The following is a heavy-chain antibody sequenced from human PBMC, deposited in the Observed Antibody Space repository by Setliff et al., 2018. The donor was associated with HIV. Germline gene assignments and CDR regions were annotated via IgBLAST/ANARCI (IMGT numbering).Heavy chain of an antibody. V-gene: IGHV4-34*01. J-gene: IGHJ6*03. D-gene: IGHD2-15*01. Sequence: SETLSLTCAVYGGSFSGYYWTWIRQPPGKGLEWIGQISPSGSTNYNPSLKSRVTISVDTSENQFSLKLSSVTAADTAVYYCARTPQEVVVVAATRPYYYYYMDVWGKGTTVTVSS. CDR1: GGSFSGYY. CDR2: ISPSGST. CDR3: ARTPQEVVVVAATRPYYYYYMDV.